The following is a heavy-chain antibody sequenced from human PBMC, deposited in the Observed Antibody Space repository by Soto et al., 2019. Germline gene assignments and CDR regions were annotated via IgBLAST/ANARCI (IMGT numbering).Heavy chain of an antibody. Sequence: GGSLRLSCAASGFTFSSYAMSWVRQAPGKGLEWVSAISGSGGSTYYADSVKGRFTISRDNSKNTLYLQMNSLRAEDTAVYYCAKGFTGDPRYWYFDLWGRGTLVTVSS. J-gene: IGHJ2*01. D-gene: IGHD7-27*01. CDR3: AKGFTGDPRYWYFDL. CDR2: ISGSGGST. V-gene: IGHV3-23*01. CDR1: GFTFSSYA.